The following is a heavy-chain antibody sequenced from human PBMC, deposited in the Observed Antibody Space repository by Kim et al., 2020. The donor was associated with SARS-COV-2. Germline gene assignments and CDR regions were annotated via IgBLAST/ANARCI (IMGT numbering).Heavy chain of an antibody. D-gene: IGHD4-17*01. J-gene: IGHJ1*01. V-gene: IGHV4-34*01. CDR2: INHSGST. Sequence: SETLSLTCAVYGGSFSGYYWSWIRQPPGKGLEWIGEINHSGSTNYNPSLKSRVTISVDTSKNQFSLKLSSVTAADTAVYYCAREKHGGYFQHWGQGTLVTVSS. CDR3: AREKHGGYFQH. CDR1: GGSFSGYY.